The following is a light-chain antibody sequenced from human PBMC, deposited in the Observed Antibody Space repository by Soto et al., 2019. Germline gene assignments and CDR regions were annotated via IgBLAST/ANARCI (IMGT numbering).Light chain of an antibody. V-gene: IGKV3-15*01. CDR3: QQYNNWPWT. CDR1: QSISDT. CDR2: GAS. Sequence: EIVMTQSPATLSVSPGGRATLSCRASQSISDTLAWYQQKPGQAPRLLIYGASTRAPGFPARFSGSGSGTDFTLTISSLQSEDFAVYYCQQYNNWPWTFGQRTKVDVK. J-gene: IGKJ1*01.